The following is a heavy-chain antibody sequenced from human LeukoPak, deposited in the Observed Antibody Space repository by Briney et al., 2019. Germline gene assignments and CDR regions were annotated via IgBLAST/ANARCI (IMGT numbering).Heavy chain of an antibody. Sequence: SETLSLTCAVSGGSISSGGYSWSWIRQPPGKGLEWIGYFYYRGGTFYNPSRKSRVTISVDTSKNQFSLKLSSVTAADSAVYYCARVDYSSGYFADYWGQGTLVTVSS. CDR2: FYYRGGT. CDR1: GGSISSGGYS. J-gene: IGHJ4*02. V-gene: IGHV4-30-4*07. D-gene: IGHD3-22*01. CDR3: ARVDYSSGYFADY.